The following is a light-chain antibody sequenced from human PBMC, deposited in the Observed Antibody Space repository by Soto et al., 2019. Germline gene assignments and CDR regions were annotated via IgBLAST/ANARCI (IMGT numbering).Light chain of an antibody. CDR1: SGDIGSHNL. V-gene: IGLV2-23*01. J-gene: IGLJ3*02. CDR3: CSHVNDFTHWI. CDR2: ATT. Sequence: QSVLTQPASVSGSPGQSITISCTGGSGDIGSHNLVSWYQQYLGKAPKVIIYATTKRPSGVSDRFSGSKSGSVASLTISGLQADEEANYYCCSHVNDFTHWIFGGGTQLTVL.